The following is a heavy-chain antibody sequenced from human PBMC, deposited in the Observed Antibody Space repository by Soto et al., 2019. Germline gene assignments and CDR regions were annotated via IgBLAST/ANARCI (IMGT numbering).Heavy chain of an antibody. J-gene: IGHJ6*02. CDR1: GGSISSYY. D-gene: IGHD2-8*01. CDR2: IYYSGST. V-gene: IGHV4-59*01. CDR3: AREGTGCTNGVCSAYYYYGMDV. Sequence: SETLSLTCTVSGGSISSYYWSWIRQSPGKGLEWIGYIYYSGSTNYNPSLKSRVTISVDTSKNQFSLKLSSVTAADTAVYYCAREGTGCTNGVCSAYYYYGMDVWGQGTTVTVSS.